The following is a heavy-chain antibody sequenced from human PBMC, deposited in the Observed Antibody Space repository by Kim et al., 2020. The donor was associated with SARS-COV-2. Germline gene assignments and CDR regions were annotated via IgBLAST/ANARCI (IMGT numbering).Heavy chain of an antibody. CDR2: VKGSADTT. CDR3: AKLWGDYNSSPE. J-gene: IGHJ4*02. CDR1: GFTFSSYA. D-gene: IGHD3-22*01. V-gene: IGHV3-23*01. Sequence: GGSLRLSCAASGFTFSSYALSWVRQAPEKGLEWVSTVKGSADTTYYADSVKGRFTISRDNSKNTLYLQMNSLRADDTAVYYCAKLWGDYNSSPEWGQGTLVTVSS.